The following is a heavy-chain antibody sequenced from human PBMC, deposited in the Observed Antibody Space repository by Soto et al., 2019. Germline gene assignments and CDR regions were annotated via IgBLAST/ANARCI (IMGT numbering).Heavy chain of an antibody. CDR3: ATCSGGSCYEGHWFDP. CDR1: GGSISSSSYY. CDR2: IYYSGST. J-gene: IGHJ5*02. V-gene: IGHV4-39*01. D-gene: IGHD2-15*01. Sequence: SSETLSLTYTVSGGSISSSSYYWGWIRQPPGKGLEWIGSIYYSGSTYYNPSLKSRVTISVDTSKNQFSLKLSSVTAADTAVYYCATCSGGSCYEGHWFDPWGQGTLVTVSS.